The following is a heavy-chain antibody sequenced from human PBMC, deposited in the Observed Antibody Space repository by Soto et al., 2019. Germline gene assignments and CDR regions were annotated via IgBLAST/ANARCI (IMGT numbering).Heavy chain of an antibody. J-gene: IGHJ4*02. CDR2: IYYSGST. Sequence: SETLSLTCTVSGGSISSGYYYWSWIRQPPGKGLEWIGYIYYSGSTYYNPSLESRVTISVDTSKNQFSLKLSSVTAADTAVYYCARVGGFGATTIDYWGQGTLVTVSS. D-gene: IGHD3-10*01. V-gene: IGHV4-30-4*01. CDR1: GGSISSGYYY. CDR3: ARVGGFGATTIDY.